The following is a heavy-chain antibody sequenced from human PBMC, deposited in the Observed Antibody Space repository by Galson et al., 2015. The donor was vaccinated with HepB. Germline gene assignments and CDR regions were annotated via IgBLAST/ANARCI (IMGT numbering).Heavy chain of an antibody. CDR2: ITSTSVYI. V-gene: IGHV3-21*01. Sequence: SLRLSCAAPGFTFSDYSMNWARQAPGKGLEWVPSITSTSVYIYYADSVKGRFTISRDNAKNSLFLQMNFLRADDTAVHFCARDSQPESQWLVKRDNWFDPWGQGTLVTVSS. J-gene: IGHJ5*02. CDR1: GFTFSDYS. D-gene: IGHD6-19*01. CDR3: ARDSQPESQWLVKRDNWFDP.